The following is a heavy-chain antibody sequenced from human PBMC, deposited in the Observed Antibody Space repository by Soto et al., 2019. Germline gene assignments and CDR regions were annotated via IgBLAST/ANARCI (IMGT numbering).Heavy chain of an antibody. D-gene: IGHD6-19*01. CDR3: ARVTIAMAGTAGYFDL. V-gene: IGHV3-30-3*01. CDR2: ISYDGSNK. J-gene: IGHJ2*01. Sequence: QVQLVESGGGVVQPGRSLRLSCAASGFTFSSYAMHWVRQAPGKGLEWVAVISYDGSNKYYADSVKGRFTISRDNSKNTLYLQMNSLRAEDTALYYCARVTIAMAGTAGYFDLWGRGTLVTVSS. CDR1: GFTFSSYA.